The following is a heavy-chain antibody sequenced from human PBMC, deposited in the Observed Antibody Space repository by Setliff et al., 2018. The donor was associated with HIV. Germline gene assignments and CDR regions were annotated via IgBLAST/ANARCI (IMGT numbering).Heavy chain of an antibody. J-gene: IGHJ4*02. Sequence: SETLSLTCAVSGGSISSSTWWSWVRQPPGKGLEWIGEIYHNGSTNYNPSLKSRVTISVDKSKNQFSLKLSSVTAADTAVYYCARVGDQYYYDSSGYRTAELFDYWGQGTLVTVSS. CDR3: ARVGDQYYYDSSGYRTAELFDY. CDR1: GGSISSSTW. CDR2: IYHNGST. D-gene: IGHD3-22*01. V-gene: IGHV4-4*02.